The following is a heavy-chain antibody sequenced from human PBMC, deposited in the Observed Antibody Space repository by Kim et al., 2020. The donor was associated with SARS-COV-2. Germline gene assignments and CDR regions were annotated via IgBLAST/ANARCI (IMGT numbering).Heavy chain of an antibody. CDR2: ISYDGSNK. V-gene: IGHV3-30*04. CDR1: GFTFSSYA. CDR3: AREGGGYSYGDSYYYYGMDV. Sequence: GGSLRLSCAASGFTFSSYAMHWVRQAPGKGLEWVAVISYDGSNKYYADSVKGRFTISRDNSKNTLYLQMNSLRAEDTAVYYCAREGGGYSYGDSYYYYGMDVLGQGTTGTVSS. D-gene: IGHD5-18*01. J-gene: IGHJ6*02.